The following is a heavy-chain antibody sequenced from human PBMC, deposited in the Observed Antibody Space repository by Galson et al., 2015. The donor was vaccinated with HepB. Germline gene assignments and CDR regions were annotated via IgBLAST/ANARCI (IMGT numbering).Heavy chain of an antibody. D-gene: IGHD6-13*01. V-gene: IGHV4-34*01. CDR1: GGSFSGNY. CDR2: VNHVGVT. CDR3: ARGMAGRTSSWYRS. Sequence: SETLSLTCAVYGGSFSGNYWSWIRQPPGQGLEWIGEVNHVGVTNYNPSLKSRVTISVDASKKQFSLRLTSVAAADTAVYFCARGMAGRTSSWYRSWGQGTQVTVSP. J-gene: IGHJ4*02.